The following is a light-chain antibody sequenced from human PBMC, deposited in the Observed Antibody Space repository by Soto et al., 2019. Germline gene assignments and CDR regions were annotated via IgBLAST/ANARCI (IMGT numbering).Light chain of an antibody. CDR3: CSYAGIYVV. CDR1: SSDVGSYNL. CDR2: EGS. J-gene: IGLJ2*01. V-gene: IGLV2-23*01. Sequence: QSALTQPASVSGSPGQSITISCTGTSSDVGSYNLVSWYQQHPGKAPKLMIYEGSKRPSGVSNRFSGSKSGNTASLTISGFQAEDEADYYCCSYAGIYVVFGGGTKLTVL.